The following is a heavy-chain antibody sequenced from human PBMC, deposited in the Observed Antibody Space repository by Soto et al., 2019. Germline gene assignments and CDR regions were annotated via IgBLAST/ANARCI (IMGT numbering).Heavy chain of an antibody. CDR2: IYYSGSI. Sequence: PSETLSLTCSVSGGSISSSSYYWGWIRQPPGKGLEWIGSIYYSGSIYYNPSLKSRVTISADTSKNQFSLKLSSVTAAETAVYYCARQSSGWYNWFDPWGQGTLVTSPQ. V-gene: IGHV4-39*01. CDR3: ARQSSGWYNWFDP. D-gene: IGHD6-19*01. J-gene: IGHJ5*02. CDR1: GGSISSSSYY.